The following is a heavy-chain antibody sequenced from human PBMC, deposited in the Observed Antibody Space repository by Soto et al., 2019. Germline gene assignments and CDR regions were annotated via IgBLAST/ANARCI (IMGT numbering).Heavy chain of an antibody. CDR1: GYIFTNYY. V-gene: IGHV1-46*01. D-gene: IGHD6-13*01. CDR3: ARDLAAAVG. CDR2: INPLPTSGST. J-gene: IGHJ4*02. Sequence: ASVKVSCKASGYIFTNYYIHWVRQAPGQGLEWMAIINPLPTSGSTNYAQKFQGRVTVTRDTSTSTVYLELSSLRSVDTAESDCARDLAAAVGWGKGNLVT.